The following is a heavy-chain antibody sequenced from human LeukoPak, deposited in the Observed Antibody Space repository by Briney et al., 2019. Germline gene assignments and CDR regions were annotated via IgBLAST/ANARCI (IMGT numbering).Heavy chain of an antibody. CDR2: IYYSGNT. V-gene: IGHV4-39*07. CDR3: ARDPQDAFDI. CDR1: GVSISSSNSY. Sequence: SETLSLTCTVSGVSISSSNSYWGWIRQPPGKGLEWIGSIYYSGNTYYNPSLKSRVTISVDTSKNQFSLKLSSVTAADTAVYYCARDPQDAFDIWGRGTMVTVSS. J-gene: IGHJ3*02.